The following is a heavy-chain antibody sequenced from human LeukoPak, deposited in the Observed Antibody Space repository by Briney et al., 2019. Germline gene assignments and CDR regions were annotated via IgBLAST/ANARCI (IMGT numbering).Heavy chain of an antibody. V-gene: IGHV1-18*01. CDR3: ARAIAAGIIDY. CDR2: ISAYNGNT. Sequence: ASVKVSCTASGYTFTIYGISWVRQAPGQGLEWMGWISAYNGNTNYAQKLQGRVTMTTDTSTSTAYMELRSLRSDDTAVYYCARAIAAGIIDYWGQGTLVTVSS. J-gene: IGHJ4*02. D-gene: IGHD6-13*01. CDR1: GYTFTIYG.